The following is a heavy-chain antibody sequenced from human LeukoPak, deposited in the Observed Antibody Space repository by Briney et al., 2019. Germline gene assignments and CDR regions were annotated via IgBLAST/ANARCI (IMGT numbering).Heavy chain of an antibody. V-gene: IGHV1-18*01. Sequence: ASVKVSCTASGYSFSDSHITWVRQAPGQRLEWMGRTSTYNGNTDYAQKFQGRVTMTTDTGTSTAFMELRSLRSDDTAVYYCARGRYELAYWGQGTLVTVSS. J-gene: IGHJ4*02. CDR2: TSTYNGNT. CDR3: ARGRYELAY. CDR1: GYSFSDSH. D-gene: IGHD3-3*02.